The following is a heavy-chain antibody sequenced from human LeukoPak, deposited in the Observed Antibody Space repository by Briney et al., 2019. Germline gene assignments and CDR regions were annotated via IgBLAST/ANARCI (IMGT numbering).Heavy chain of an antibody. D-gene: IGHD3-22*01. CDR3: ASHYYDSSGYYSDY. V-gene: IGHV1-2*02. J-gene: IGHJ4*02. CDR2: INPNSGGT. CDR1: GYTFTGYY. Sequence: ASVKVSCKASGYTFTGYYMHWVRQAPGQGLEWMGWINPNSGGTNCAQKFQGRVTLTRDTSISTAYMELSRLRSDDTAVYYCASHYYDSSGYYSDYWGQGTLVTVSS.